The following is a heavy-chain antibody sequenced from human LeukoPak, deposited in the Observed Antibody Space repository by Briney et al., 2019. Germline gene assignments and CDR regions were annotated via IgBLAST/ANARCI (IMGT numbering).Heavy chain of an antibody. CDR1: GGSISSYY. Sequence: SETLSLTCTVSGGSISSYYWSWIRQPPGKGLEWIGYIYTSGRTNYNPSLKSRVTISVDTSKNQFSLKLSSVTAADTAVYYCARQLNRYYDSSGYPKYDAFDIWGQGTMVTVSS. J-gene: IGHJ3*02. CDR3: ARQLNRYYDSSGYPKYDAFDI. CDR2: IYTSGRT. D-gene: IGHD3-22*01. V-gene: IGHV4-4*09.